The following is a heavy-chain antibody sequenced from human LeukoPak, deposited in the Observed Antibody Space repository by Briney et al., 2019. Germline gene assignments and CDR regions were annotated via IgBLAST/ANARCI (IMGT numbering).Heavy chain of an antibody. V-gene: IGHV3-33*01. Sequence: GGSLRLSCAASGFTFSSYGMHWVRQAPGKGLVWVAVIWYDGSNKYYADSVKGRFTISRDNSKNTLYLQMNSLRAEDTAVYYCARGSARRYFDYWGQGTLVTVSS. CDR3: ARGSARRYFDY. CDR1: GFTFSSYG. CDR2: IWYDGSNK. J-gene: IGHJ4*02.